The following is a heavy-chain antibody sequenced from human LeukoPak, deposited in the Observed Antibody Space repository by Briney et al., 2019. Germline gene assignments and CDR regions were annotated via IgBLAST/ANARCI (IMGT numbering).Heavy chain of an antibody. Sequence: PGESLKISCKGSGNTFTSYWITWVRQMPGKGLEWMGRIDPSDSHASYSPSLQGHVTISADKSINTAYLQWSSLKASDTAMYYCARHDCSGRSCPLAYWGQGTLVTVPS. J-gene: IGHJ4*02. V-gene: IGHV5-10-1*01. CDR3: ARHDCSGRSCPLAY. CDR1: GNTFTSYW. CDR2: IDPSDSHA. D-gene: IGHD2-15*01.